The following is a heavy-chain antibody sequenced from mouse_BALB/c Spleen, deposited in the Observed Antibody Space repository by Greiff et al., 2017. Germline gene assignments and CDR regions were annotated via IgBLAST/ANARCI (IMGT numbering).Heavy chain of an antibody. CDR1: GYTFTDYY. V-gene: IGHV1-77*01. Sequence: VQLQQSGAELARPGASVKLSCKASGYTFTDYYINWVKQRTGQGLEWIGEIYPGSGNTYYNEKFKGKATLTADKSSSTAYMQLSSLTSEDSAVYFCARGWDEGYWGQGTTLTVSS. CDR2: IYPGSGNT. CDR3: ARGWDEGY. D-gene: IGHD4-1*01. J-gene: IGHJ2*01.